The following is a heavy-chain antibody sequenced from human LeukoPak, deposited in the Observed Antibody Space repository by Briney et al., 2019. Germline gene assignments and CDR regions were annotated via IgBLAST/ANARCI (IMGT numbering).Heavy chain of an antibody. J-gene: IGHJ6*02. CDR2: IHTSGST. Sequence: GGSLRLSCAASGFTVSSNYMSWVRQAPGKGLEWVSVIHTSGSTYYADSVKGRFTISRDNSKNMLDLQMNSLRAEDTAVYYCARVLLWFGELLRSGMDVWGQGTTVTVSS. V-gene: IGHV3-53*01. CDR3: ARVLLWFGELLRSGMDV. CDR1: GFTVSSNY. D-gene: IGHD3-10*01.